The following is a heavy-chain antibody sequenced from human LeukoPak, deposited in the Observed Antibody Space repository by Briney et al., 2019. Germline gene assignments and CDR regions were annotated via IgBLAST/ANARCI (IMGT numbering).Heavy chain of an antibody. CDR2: IELNGSEK. CDR1: GFTFSNYW. D-gene: IGHD6-13*01. V-gene: IGHV3-7*01. Sequence: PGGSLRLSCAASGFTFSNYWMTWVRQAPGKVLEWVANIELNGSEKYYVDSVKGRFTISRDNANNSLYLQMNSLRAEDTAVYYCARDASAAAGTYHFDYWGQGTLVTVSS. CDR3: ARDASAAAGTYHFDY. J-gene: IGHJ4*02.